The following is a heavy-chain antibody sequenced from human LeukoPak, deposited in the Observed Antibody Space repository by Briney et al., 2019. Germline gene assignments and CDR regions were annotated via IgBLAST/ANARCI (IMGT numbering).Heavy chain of an antibody. Sequence: PGGSLRLSCAASGFTFSSYSMNWVRQAPGEGLEWVSYTSSSSSTIYYADSVKGRFTVSRDNAKNSLYLQMNSLRAEDTAVYYCARDGLGATDPYYYYYYMDVWGKGTTVTVSS. D-gene: IGHD1-26*01. CDR3: ARDGLGATDPYYYYYYMDV. CDR2: TSSSSSTI. V-gene: IGHV3-48*01. J-gene: IGHJ6*03. CDR1: GFTFSSYS.